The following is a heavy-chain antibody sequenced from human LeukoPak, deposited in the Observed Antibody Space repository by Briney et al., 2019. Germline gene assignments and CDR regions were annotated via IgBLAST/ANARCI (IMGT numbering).Heavy chain of an antibody. V-gene: IGHV1-2*02. CDR1: GYTFTGYY. D-gene: IGHD3-22*01. Sequence: GASVKVSCKASGYTFTGYYMHWVRQAPGQGLEWMGWINPSSGGTNYAQKFRGRVTMTSDTSISTAYMELSRLRSDDTAVYYCARDGQINPYDSSGYLLVYWGQGALVTVSS. CDR3: ARDGQINPYDSSGYLLVY. J-gene: IGHJ4*02. CDR2: INPSSGGT.